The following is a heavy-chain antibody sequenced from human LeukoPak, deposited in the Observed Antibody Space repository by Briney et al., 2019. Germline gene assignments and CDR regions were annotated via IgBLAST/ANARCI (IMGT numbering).Heavy chain of an antibody. CDR2: IYYSGST. CDR1: GGSISSYY. J-gene: IGHJ6*02. CDR3: ARDRTPPRPNGYYYYYGMDV. Sequence: SETLSLTCTVSGGSISSYYWSWIRQPPGKGLEWIGYIYYSGSTHYNPSLKSRVTISVDTSKNQFSLKLSSVTAADTAVYYCARDRTPPRPNGYYYYYGMDVWGQGTTVTVSS. V-gene: IGHV4-59*01.